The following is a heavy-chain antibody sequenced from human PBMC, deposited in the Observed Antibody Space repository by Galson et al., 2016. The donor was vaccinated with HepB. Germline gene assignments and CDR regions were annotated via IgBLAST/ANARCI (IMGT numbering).Heavy chain of an antibody. CDR3: ARLRDGDSGGWADYFDH. D-gene: IGHD6-19*01. J-gene: IGHJ4*02. Sequence: TLSLTCTVSGDSISYGGDYYWSWIRQHPDKGLEWIGYIYYNGRTDYNPSLKSRGTMSLDTSKNQFSLKLTSVTAADTAVYYCARLRDGDSGGWADYFDHWGQGTLVTVSS. CDR1: GDSISYGGDYY. CDR2: IYYNGRT. V-gene: IGHV4-31*03.